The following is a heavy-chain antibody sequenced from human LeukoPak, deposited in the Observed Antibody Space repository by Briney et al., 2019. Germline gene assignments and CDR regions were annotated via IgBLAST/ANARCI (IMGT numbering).Heavy chain of an antibody. V-gene: IGHV4-59*01. D-gene: IGHD4-23*01. CDR3: ARLGGNSGDWFDP. Sequence: SETLSLTCTVSGGSISSYYWSWIRQPPGKGLEWIGYIYYSGSTNYNPSLKSRVTISVDTSKTQFSLKLSSVTAADTAVYYCARLGGNSGDWFDPWGQGTLVTVSS. J-gene: IGHJ5*02. CDR1: GGSISSYY. CDR2: IYYSGST.